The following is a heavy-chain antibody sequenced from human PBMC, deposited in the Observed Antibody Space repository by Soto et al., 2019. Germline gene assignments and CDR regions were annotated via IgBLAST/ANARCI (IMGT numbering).Heavy chain of an antibody. CDR2: IYYSGST. CDR1: GGSVSSGSYY. V-gene: IGHV4-61*01. Sequence: SETLSLTCTVSGGSVSSGSYYRSWTRQPPGKGLEWIGYIYYSGSTNYNPSLKSRVTISVDTSKNQFSLKLSSVTAADTAVYYCARTMVGARAGYFDYWGRGTLVTVSS. CDR3: ARTMVGARAGYFDY. J-gene: IGHJ4*02. D-gene: IGHD1-26*01.